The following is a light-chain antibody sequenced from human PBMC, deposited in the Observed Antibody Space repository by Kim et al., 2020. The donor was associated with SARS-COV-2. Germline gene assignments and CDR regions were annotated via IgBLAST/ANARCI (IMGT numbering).Light chain of an antibody. V-gene: IGLV3-1*01. CDR1: KLGDKY. Sequence: SYELTQPPSVSVSPGQTASITCSGDKLGDKYACWYQQKPGQSPVLVIYQDSKRPSGIPERFSCSNSGNTATLTIRGTQAMDEADYYCQAWDSSTSVFGTG. CDR2: QDS. CDR3: QAWDSSTSV. J-gene: IGLJ1*01.